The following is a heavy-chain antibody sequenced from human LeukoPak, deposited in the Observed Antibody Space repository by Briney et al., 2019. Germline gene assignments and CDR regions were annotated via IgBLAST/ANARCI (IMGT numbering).Heavy chain of an antibody. CDR1: GGTFSSYA. CDR3: ARAHVVTARSSGFDY. D-gene: IGHD2-21*02. V-gene: IGHV1-69*05. J-gene: IGHJ4*02. Sequence: ASVKVSXKASGGTFSSYAISWVRQAPGQGLEWIGGIIPIFGTANYAQKFQGGVTITTDESTSTAYMELSSLRSEDTAVYYCARAHVVTARSSGFDYWGQGTLVTVSS. CDR2: IIPIFGTA.